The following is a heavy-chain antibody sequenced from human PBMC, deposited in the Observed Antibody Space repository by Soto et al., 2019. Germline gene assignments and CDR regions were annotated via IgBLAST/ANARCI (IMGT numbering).Heavy chain of an antibody. V-gene: IGHV1-18*01. CDR1: DYTFTKYG. Sequence: QLVQSGPEVKKPGASVKVSCRASDYTFTKYGVSWVRQAPGQGLEWLGWLSVHTGQTRYARKVQGRATMTADTSANTAYMELRSLISDVTAVYYCARARYCSSPSCYNHYYYGMDIWGQGTTVTVSS. CDR3: ARARYCSSPSCYNHYYYGMDI. J-gene: IGHJ6*02. D-gene: IGHD2-2*02. CDR2: LSVHTGQT.